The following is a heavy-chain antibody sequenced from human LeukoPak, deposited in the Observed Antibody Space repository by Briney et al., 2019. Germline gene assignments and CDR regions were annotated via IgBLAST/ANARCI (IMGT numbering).Heavy chain of an antibody. J-gene: IGHJ4*02. V-gene: IGHV4-39*06. Sequence: SETLSLTCTVSGGSISSSSYYWGWIRQPPGKGLEWIGSIYYSGSTYYNPSLKSRVTISVDTSKNQFPLKLSSVTAADTAVYYCAVEKQLTLDYWGQGTLVTVSS. CDR3: AVEKQLTLDY. D-gene: IGHD5-24*01. CDR1: GGSISSSSYY. CDR2: IYYSGST.